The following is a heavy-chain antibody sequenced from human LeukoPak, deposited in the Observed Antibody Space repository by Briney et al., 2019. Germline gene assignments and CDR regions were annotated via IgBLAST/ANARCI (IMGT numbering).Heavy chain of an antibody. CDR3: ARGGGPRYFDY. CDR2: IYHSGST. D-gene: IGHD3-3*01. Sequence: PSQTLSLTCAVSGGSISSGGYSWSWIRQPPGKGLEWIGYIYHSGSTYYNPSLKSRVTLSVNTSKDQFSLKLSSVTAADTAVYYCARGGGPRYFDYWGQGTLVTVSS. V-gene: IGHV4-30-2*01. J-gene: IGHJ4*02. CDR1: GGSISSGGYS.